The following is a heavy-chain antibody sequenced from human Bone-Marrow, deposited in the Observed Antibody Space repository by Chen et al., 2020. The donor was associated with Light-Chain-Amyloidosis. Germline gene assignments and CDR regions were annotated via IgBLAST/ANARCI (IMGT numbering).Heavy chain of an antibody. CDR1: DYSISSGYY. J-gene: IGHJ4*02. CDR3: ARGAVGGTTGV. D-gene: IGHD1-26*01. Sequence: QVQLQESGPGLVKPSETLSLTSSVSDYSISSGYYWAWIRQPPGKGLEWLGVLDFYHGGSPYYSPSRKSRVTITADTAKNQFSLNLTTVTAADTATYYCARGAVGGTTGVWGQGTLVTVSS. CDR2: FYHGGSP. V-gene: IGHV4-38-2*02.